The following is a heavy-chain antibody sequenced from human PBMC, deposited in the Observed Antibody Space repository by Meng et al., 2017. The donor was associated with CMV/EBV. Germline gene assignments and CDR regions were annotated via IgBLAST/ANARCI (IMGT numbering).Heavy chain of an antibody. CDR1: GFTVSSNY. D-gene: IGHD2-2*01. V-gene: IGHV3-9*01. CDR3: AKDKWRHIVVVPGFDY. J-gene: IGHJ4*02. Sequence: SLKISCAASGFTVSSNYMSWVRQAPGKGLEWVSGISWNSGSIGYADSVKGRFTISRDNAKNSLYLQMNSLRAEDTALYYCAKDKWRHIVVVPGFDYWGQGTLVTVSS. CDR2: ISWNSGSI.